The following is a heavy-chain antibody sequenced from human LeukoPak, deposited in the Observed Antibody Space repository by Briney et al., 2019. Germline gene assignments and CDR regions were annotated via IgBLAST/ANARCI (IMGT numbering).Heavy chain of an antibody. Sequence: PGGSLRLSCAASGFTFSGSAMHWVRQASGKGLEWVGRIRSRANSYATAYAASVRGRFTISRDDSKNTAYLQMNSLKTKDTAVYYCARESEMATIIPWGQGTLVTVSS. CDR3: ARESEMATIIP. CDR1: GFTFSGSA. V-gene: IGHV3-73*01. D-gene: IGHD5-24*01. J-gene: IGHJ5*02. CDR2: IRSRANSYAT.